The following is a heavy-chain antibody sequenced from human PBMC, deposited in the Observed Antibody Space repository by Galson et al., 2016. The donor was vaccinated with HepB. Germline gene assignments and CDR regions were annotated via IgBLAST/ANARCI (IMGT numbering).Heavy chain of an antibody. Sequence: SLRLSCAASGFTFSTYNMNWVRQAPGKGLEWVSSISYNIYHADSVKGRFTISRDNAKNLLYLQMNSLRVEDTAVYYCARGPYCGGDCNSPRYFDLWGRGTLVTVSS. V-gene: IGHV3-21*01. CDR2: ISYNI. CDR1: GFTFSTYN. D-gene: IGHD2-21*02. J-gene: IGHJ2*01. CDR3: ARGPYCGGDCNSPRYFDL.